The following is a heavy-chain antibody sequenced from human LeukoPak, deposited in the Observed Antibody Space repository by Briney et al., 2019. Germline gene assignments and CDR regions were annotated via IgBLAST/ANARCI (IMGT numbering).Heavy chain of an antibody. CDR3: ARGGYYDSSGSQKPFDY. J-gene: IGHJ4*02. Sequence: SETLSLTCTVSGGSISSGGYYWRWIRQHPGKGLEWIGYIYYSGSTYYNPSLKSLVTISVDTSKNQFSLKLSSVTAADTAVYYCARGGYYDSSGSQKPFDYWGQGTLVTVSS. V-gene: IGHV4-31*01. D-gene: IGHD3-22*01. CDR2: IYYSGST. CDR1: GGSISSGGYY.